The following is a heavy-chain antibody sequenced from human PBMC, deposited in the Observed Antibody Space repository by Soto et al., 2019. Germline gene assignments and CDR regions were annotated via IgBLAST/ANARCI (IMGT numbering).Heavy chain of an antibody. CDR1: GGSFSNFA. CDR3: ARGGSVWEGYNVTPYDH. D-gene: IGHD1-1*01. V-gene: IGHV1-69*01. J-gene: IGHJ4*01. CDR2: VIPVFGAA. Sequence: QVHLVQSGAEVKKPGSSVKVSCKASGGSFSNFAFNWVRQAPGQGLEWMGGVIPVFGAANYAQKFQGRVTITADEDTSTVYMELSSLRSEDTALYFCARGGSVWEGYNVTPYDHGGQGTLVTVAS.